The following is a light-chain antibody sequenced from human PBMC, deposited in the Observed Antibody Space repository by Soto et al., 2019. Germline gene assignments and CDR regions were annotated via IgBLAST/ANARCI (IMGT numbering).Light chain of an antibody. V-gene: IGLV2-14*03. CDR1: SSDVGSYNY. CDR3: SSYKRSSTVI. J-gene: IGLJ2*01. Sequence: LTQPASVSGSPGQSITISCTGTSSDVGSYNYVSWYQQHPGKAPKLMIYDVSNRPSGVSNRFSGSKSGNTASLTISGLQAEDEANYYCSSYKRSSTVIFGGGTQLTVL. CDR2: DVS.